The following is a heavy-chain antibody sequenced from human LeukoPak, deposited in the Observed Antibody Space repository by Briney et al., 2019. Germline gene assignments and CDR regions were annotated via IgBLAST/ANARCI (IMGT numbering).Heavy chain of an antibody. J-gene: IGHJ6*02. CDR2: MNPNSGNT. D-gene: IGHD3-9*01. CDR3: ARGLGVRYFDWSQKYGMDV. V-gene: IGHV1-8*01. Sequence: GASVKVSCKASGYTFTSYDINWVRQATGQGLEWMGWMNPNSGNTGYAQKFQGRVTMTRNTSISTAYMELSSPRSEDTAVYYCARGLGVRYFDWSQKYGMDVWGQGTTVTVSS. CDR1: GYTFTSYD.